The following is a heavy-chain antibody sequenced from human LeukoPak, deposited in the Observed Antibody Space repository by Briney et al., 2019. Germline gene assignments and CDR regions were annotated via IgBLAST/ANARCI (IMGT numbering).Heavy chain of an antibody. Sequence: PGGSLRLSCAASGFTFSSYGMHWVRQAPGKGLEWVAFIRYDGSNKYYADSVKGRFTISRDNSKNTLYLQMNSLRAEDTAVYYCAKEGTWGPYYYYGMDVWGQGTTVTVSS. J-gene: IGHJ6*02. D-gene: IGHD7-27*01. V-gene: IGHV3-30*02. CDR2: IRYDGSNK. CDR3: AKEGTWGPYYYYGMDV. CDR1: GFTFSSYG.